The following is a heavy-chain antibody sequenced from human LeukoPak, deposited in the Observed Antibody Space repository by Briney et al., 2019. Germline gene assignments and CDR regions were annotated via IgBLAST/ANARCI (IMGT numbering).Heavy chain of an antibody. D-gene: IGHD2/OR15-2a*01. V-gene: IGHV1-18*01. CDR3: ARGGIDIVSVPVSNWFDP. J-gene: IGHJ5*02. CDR2: STPYNGKT. CDR1: GYTFINYG. Sequence: ASVKVSCKASGYTFINYGITWVRQAPGQGLEWMGWSTPYNGKTNYAQKLQGRATMTTDTSTNAAYMELRSLRSDDTAVYYCARGGIDIVSVPVSNWFDPWGQGTLVTVSS.